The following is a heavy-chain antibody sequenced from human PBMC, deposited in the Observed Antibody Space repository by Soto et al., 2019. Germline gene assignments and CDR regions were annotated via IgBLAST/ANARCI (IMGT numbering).Heavy chain of an antibody. Sequence: GYTFTSYGISWVRQAPGQGLEWMGWISAYNGNTNYAQKLQGRVTMTTDTSTSTAYMELRSLRSDDTAVYYCARVRRSEEVLRDFEGPANWFGPWGQGTLVTVSS. J-gene: IGHJ5*02. D-gene: IGHD3-9*01. CDR1: GYTFTSYG. CDR3: ARVRRSEEVLRDFEGPANWFGP. CDR2: ISAYNGNT. V-gene: IGHV1-18*01.